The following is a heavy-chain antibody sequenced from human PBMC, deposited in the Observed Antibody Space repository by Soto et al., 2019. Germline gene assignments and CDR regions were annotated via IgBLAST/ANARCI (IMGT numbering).Heavy chain of an antibody. Sequence: EGQLLESGGGLGQPGGSLRLSCAASGFTLSNYGMNWVRQAPGKGLDWVSGISGSDGSTYYADSVKGRFTISIDNSKNTLYLQMNTLRAEDTGVYYCAKDKYYDWGQGTLGTVSS. CDR1: GFTLSNYG. CDR3: AKDKYYD. D-gene: IGHD3-22*01. CDR2: ISGSDGST. J-gene: IGHJ4*02. V-gene: IGHV3-23*01.